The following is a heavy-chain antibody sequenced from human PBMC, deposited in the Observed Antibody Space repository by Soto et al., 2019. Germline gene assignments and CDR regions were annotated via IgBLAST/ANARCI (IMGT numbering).Heavy chain of an antibody. V-gene: IGHV3-33*01. CDR1: GFTFSSYG. J-gene: IGHJ6*01. CDR2: IWYDGSNK. CDR3: ARDRXPRYCSGGSCYYYGMDV. Sequence: PGESLRLSCAASGFTFSSYGMHWVRQAPGKGLEWVAVIWYDGSNKYYADSVKGRFTISRDNSKNTLYLQMNSLRAEDTAVYYCARDRXPRYCSGGSCYYYGMDVWGQGTTVTVSS. D-gene: IGHD2-15*01.